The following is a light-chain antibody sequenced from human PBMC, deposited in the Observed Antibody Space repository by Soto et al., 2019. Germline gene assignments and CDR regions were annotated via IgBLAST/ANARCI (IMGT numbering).Light chain of an antibody. Sequence: DIVMTQSPDFLAVSLGEWTTINCKSSQSVLYSSDNKNYLAWYQQKPGQPPKLLIYWASTRESGVPDRFSGSGSGTDFTLTISYLQAEDVAVYYCQQYYSVPFTFGPGTKVDIK. CDR1: QSVLYSSDNKNY. J-gene: IGKJ3*01. CDR3: QQYYSVPFT. CDR2: WAS. V-gene: IGKV4-1*01.